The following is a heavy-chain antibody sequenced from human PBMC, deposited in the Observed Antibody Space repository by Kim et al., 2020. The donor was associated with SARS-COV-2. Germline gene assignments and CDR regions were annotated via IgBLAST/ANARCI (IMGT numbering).Heavy chain of an antibody. CDR2: ISFDGTKR. V-gene: IGHV3-30*18. D-gene: IGHD1-20*01. J-gene: IGHJ3*02. CDR1: RFTFSDYD. CDR3: AKVAFNWNKEDGLDM. Sequence: GGSLRLSCAASRFTFSDYDMPWVRQPPGKGLEWVAVISFDGTKRHYADHVKGRFTVSRDNFEDTLFLQMNSLRPEDTAIYYCAKVAFNWNKEDGLDMWGPGTLVIVSS.